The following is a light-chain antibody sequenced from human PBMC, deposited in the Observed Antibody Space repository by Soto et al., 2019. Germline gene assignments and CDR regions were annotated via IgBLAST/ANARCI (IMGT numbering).Light chain of an antibody. V-gene: IGKV1-9*01. CDR3: QHRHSYPIT. CDR1: QGISSL. J-gene: IGKJ5*01. CDR2: TAS. Sequence: DIQLTQSPSFLSASVGDRVTITCRASQGISSLLAWYQQKPGKAPKLLIHTASTLQSGVPSRFSGSGSGTEFTLTIRSLQPEDFATYYCQHRHSYPITFGQGTRLEIK.